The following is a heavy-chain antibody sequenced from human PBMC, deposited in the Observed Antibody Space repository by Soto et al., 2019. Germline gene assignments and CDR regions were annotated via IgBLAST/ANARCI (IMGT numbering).Heavy chain of an antibody. CDR1: GFTFSDHY. CDR2: SRNKADSYTT. D-gene: IGHD3-22*01. V-gene: IGHV3-72*01. Sequence: EVQLVESGGGLVQPGGSLRLSCAASGFTFSDHYMDWVRQAPGKGREWVGRSRNKADSYTTEYAASVKGRFTISRDDSKNSLYLQMNSLRTEDTAVYYCARGHYYDTSGYYYGFDYWGQGTLVTVSS. CDR3: ARGHYYDTSGYYYGFDY. J-gene: IGHJ4*02.